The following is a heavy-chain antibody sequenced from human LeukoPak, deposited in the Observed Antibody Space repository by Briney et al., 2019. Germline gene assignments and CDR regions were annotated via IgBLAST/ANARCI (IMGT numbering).Heavy chain of an antibody. Sequence: SETLSLTCAVYGGSFSGYYWSWMRQPPGKGLEWIGEINHSGSTNYNPSLKSRVTISVDTSKNQFSLKLSSVTAADTAVYYLGRGYWTCTSCYAFGHWFDPWGQGTLVTVSP. J-gene: IGHJ5*02. CDR1: GGSFSGYY. CDR3: GRGYWTCTSCYAFGHWFDP. CDR2: INHSGST. D-gene: IGHD2-2*01. V-gene: IGHV4-34*01.